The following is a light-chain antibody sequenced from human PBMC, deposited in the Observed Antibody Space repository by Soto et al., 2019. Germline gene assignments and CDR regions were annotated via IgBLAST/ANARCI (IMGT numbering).Light chain of an antibody. CDR3: LQHKSYPRT. CDR1: QDISNF. V-gene: IGKV1-17*03. Sequence: DIPMTQSPSDMSASVGDRVTITCRASQDISNFLVWFQQRPGKVAMRLIYSATRLESGVPSRFRGSGSGTEFTLTISGLHPEDFATYYCLQHKSYPRTFGQGTKVEIK. J-gene: IGKJ1*01. CDR2: SAT.